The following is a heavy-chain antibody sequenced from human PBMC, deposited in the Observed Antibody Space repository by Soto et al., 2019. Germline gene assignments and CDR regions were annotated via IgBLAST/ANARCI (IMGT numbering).Heavy chain of an antibody. J-gene: IGHJ3*02. CDR1: GFTFSSYS. CDR2: ISGSGQTT. CDR3: ARDGDSNNAFDI. V-gene: IGHV3-21*01. Sequence: PGGSLRLSCAASGFTFSSYSLSWLRQAPGKGLEWVSGISGSGQTTHYADSVKGRFTISRDNAKNSLYLQMNSLRAEDTAVYYCARDGDSNNAFDIWGQGTMVTVSS. D-gene: IGHD7-27*01.